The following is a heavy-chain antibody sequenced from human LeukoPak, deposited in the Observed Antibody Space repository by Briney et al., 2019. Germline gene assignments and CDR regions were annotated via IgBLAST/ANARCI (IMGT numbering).Heavy chain of an antibody. CDR2: IYHSGST. D-gene: IGHD2-8*01. V-gene: IGHV4-39*01. CDR3: TRHQWWLAPRNFDY. Sequence: SETLSLTCTVSGGSISSTGYYWGWIRQSPGKGLEWIGTIYHSGSTYYNPSLKSRFTISVDTSKNQFSLKLSSVTAADMAVYYCTRHQWWLAPRNFDYWGQGTLVTVSS. J-gene: IGHJ4*02. CDR1: GGSISSTGYY.